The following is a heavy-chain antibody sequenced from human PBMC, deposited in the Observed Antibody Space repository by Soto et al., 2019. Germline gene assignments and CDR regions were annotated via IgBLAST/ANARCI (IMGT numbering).Heavy chain of an antibody. J-gene: IGHJ4*02. CDR1: GYTFTSYY. CDR2: INPSGGST. Sequence: QVQLGQSGAEVKKPGTSVKVSCKASGYTFTSYYMHWVRQAPGQGLEWMGIINPSGGSTSYAQKFQGRVTMTRDTSTSTVYMELSSLRSEDTVVYYCARDSGFYYFDYWGQGTLVTVSS. V-gene: IGHV1-46*03. D-gene: IGHD3-10*01. CDR3: ARDSGFYYFDY.